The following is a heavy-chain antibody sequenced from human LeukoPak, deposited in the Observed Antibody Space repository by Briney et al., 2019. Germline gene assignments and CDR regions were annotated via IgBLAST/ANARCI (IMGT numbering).Heavy chain of an antibody. CDR3: AKGHSYDSSGYYSEYFQL. CDR2: IWYDGSNK. CDR1: GFTFSSYG. Sequence: GGSLRLSCAASGFTFSSYGMHWVRQAPGKGLEWVAVIWYDGSNKYYADSVKGRFTISRDNSKNTLYLQMNSLRAEDTAVYYCAKGHSYDSSGYYSEYFQLWGQGTLVTVSS. D-gene: IGHD3-22*01. V-gene: IGHV3-33*06. J-gene: IGHJ1*01.